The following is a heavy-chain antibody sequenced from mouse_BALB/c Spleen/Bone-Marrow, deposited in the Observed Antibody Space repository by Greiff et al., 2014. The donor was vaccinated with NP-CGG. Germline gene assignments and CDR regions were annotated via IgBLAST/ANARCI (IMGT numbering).Heavy chain of an antibody. V-gene: IGHV2-6-1*01. Sequence: VKVEESGPGLVAPSQSLSITCTISGFSLTSYGVHWVRQPPGKGLEWLVVIWSDGSTTYNSALKSRLSISKDNSKSQVFLKMNSLQTDDTAMYYCARHYGSSLYATDYWGQGTSVTVSS. CDR3: ARHYGSSLYATDY. J-gene: IGHJ4*01. D-gene: IGHD1-1*01. CDR2: IWSDGST. CDR1: GFSLTSYG.